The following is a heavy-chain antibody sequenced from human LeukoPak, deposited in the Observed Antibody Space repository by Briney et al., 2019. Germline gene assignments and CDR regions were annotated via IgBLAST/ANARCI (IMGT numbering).Heavy chain of an antibody. V-gene: IGHV1-2*02. J-gene: IGHJ4*02. CDR1: GYTFTGYY. Sequence: GASVKVSCKASGYTFTGYYMHWVQQAPGQGLEWMGWINPNSGGTNYAQKFQGRVTMTRDTSISTAYMELSRLRSDDTAVYYCAVQDYGGILYYFDYWGQGTLVTVSS. CDR2: INPNSGGT. D-gene: IGHD4-23*01. CDR3: AVQDYGGILYYFDY.